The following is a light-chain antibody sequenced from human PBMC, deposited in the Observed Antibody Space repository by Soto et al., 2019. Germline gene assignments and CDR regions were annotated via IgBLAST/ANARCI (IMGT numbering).Light chain of an antibody. CDR2: GAS. V-gene: IGKV3-20*01. J-gene: IGKJ4*01. Sequence: ENVLTQSPGTLSLSPGERATLSCRASQSISSSYLAWYQQKPRQAPRLLIDGASSRATDIPDRFSGSGSGTDAALTVSRLEPEDFAVYYCQQYGSSPLTFGGGTRVEIK. CDR1: QSISSSY. CDR3: QQYGSSPLT.